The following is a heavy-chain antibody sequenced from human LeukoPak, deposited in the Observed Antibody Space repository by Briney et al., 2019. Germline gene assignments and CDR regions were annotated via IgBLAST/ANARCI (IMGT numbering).Heavy chain of an antibody. CDR2: ISGSGGSP. CDR3: ARETVNSGYDS. D-gene: IGHD5-12*01. Sequence: GGSLRLSCAASGFTFGNYAMTWVRQAPGEGLEWVSSISGSGGSPIYADSVKGRFTISRDNAKNSLYLQMNSLRAEDTAVYYCARETVNSGYDSWGQGTLVTVSS. V-gene: IGHV3-23*01. J-gene: IGHJ4*02. CDR1: GFTFGNYA.